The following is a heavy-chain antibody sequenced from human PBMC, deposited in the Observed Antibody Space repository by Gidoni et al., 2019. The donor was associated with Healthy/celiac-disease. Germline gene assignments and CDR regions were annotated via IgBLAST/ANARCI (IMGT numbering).Heavy chain of an antibody. J-gene: IGHJ4*02. CDR3: ARPSLLYGGNSAFDY. Sequence: SPSFQGHVTISADKSISTAYLQWSSLKASDTAMYYCARPSLLYGGNSAFDYWGQGTLVTVSS. D-gene: IGHD4-17*01. V-gene: IGHV5-10-1*01.